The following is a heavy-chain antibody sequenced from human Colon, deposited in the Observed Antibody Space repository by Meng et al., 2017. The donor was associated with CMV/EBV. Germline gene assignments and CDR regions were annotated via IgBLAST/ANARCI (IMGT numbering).Heavy chain of an antibody. Sequence: GESLKISCAASGFTFSSYWMTWVRQAPGRGLEWVASIKQDGSEKNYVDSVKGRFTISRDNAKNSLYLQMNNLRPEDTAVYYCAKPIQGRITIFSDWGQGSLVTVSS. V-gene: IGHV3-7*01. CDR1: GFTFSSYW. D-gene: IGHD3-9*01. J-gene: IGHJ4*02. CDR3: AKPIQGRITIFSD. CDR2: IKQDGSEK.